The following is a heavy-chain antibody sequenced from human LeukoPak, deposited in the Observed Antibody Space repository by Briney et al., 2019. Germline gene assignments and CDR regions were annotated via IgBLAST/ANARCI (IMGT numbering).Heavy chain of an antibody. D-gene: IGHD2-21*02. CDR3: VKALGDSLYYGMDV. CDR2: ISTTEVPA. CDR1: GFSFSSYA. Sequence: PGGSLRLSCSASGFSFSSYAMHWVRQAPGKGLEHVSGISTTEVPAHYADSVKGRFTISRDNSKNTLFLQMSSLRAEDTAVYYCVKALGDSLYYGMDVWGQGTTVTVSS. V-gene: IGHV3-64D*09. J-gene: IGHJ6*02.